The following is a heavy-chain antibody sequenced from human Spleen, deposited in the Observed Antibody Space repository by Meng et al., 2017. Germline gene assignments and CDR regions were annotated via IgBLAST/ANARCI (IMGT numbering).Heavy chain of an antibody. CDR2: INHSGSS. V-gene: IGHV4-34*01. Sequence: QVQLQQWGAGLLMPSATLSLTCAINGGSFSVHYWGWIRQPPGKGLEWIGEINHSGSSNYNPSLKSRVTISVDTSKNQFSLNLSSVTAADTAVYYCARERRDYWGQGTLVTGSS. CDR3: ARERRDY. CDR1: GGSFSVHY. J-gene: IGHJ4*02.